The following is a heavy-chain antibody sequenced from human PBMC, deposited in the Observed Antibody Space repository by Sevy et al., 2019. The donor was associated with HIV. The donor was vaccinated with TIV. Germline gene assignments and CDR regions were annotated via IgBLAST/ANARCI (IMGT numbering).Heavy chain of an antibody. CDR3: AKSSPLTYYDYMPETGDAFDI. Sequence: GGSLRLSCAASGFTFSSYAMSWVRQAPGKGLEWVSAISGSGGSTYYADSVKGRFTISRDNSKNTLYLQMNSLRAEDTAVYYCAKSSPLTYYDYMPETGDAFDIWGQGTMVTVSS. V-gene: IGHV3-23*01. D-gene: IGHD3-16*01. CDR2: ISGSGGST. CDR1: GFTFSSYA. J-gene: IGHJ3*02.